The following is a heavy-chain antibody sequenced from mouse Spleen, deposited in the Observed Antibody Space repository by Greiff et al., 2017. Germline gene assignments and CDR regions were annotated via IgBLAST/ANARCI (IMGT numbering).Heavy chain of an antibody. D-gene: IGHD2-1*01. CDR2: ISNGGGST. V-gene: IGHV5-12*02. CDR1: GFTFSDYY. CDR3: ARNYYGNYDAMDY. J-gene: IGHJ4*01. Sequence: EVKLMESGGGLVQPGGSLKLSCATSGFTFSDYYMYWVRQTPEKRLEWVAYISNGGGSTYYPDTVKGRFTISRDNAKNTLYLQMSRLKSEDTAMYYCARNYYGNYDAMDYWGQGTSVTVSS.